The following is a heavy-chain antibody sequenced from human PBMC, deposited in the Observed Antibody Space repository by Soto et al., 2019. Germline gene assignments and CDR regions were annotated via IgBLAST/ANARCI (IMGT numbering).Heavy chain of an antibody. D-gene: IGHD2-2*01. CDR3: ARERVVPAGPLYYFDY. Sequence: QVQLQQWGAGLLKPAETLSLTCGVSGGSFSGYYWSWIRQAPGKGLEWIGEINHNGLANYAPSLKRRVAISVDMSKSQFSLKLTSVTAADTAVYYCARERVVPAGPLYYFDYWGQGALVTVSS. V-gene: IGHV4-34*01. J-gene: IGHJ4*02. CDR2: INHNGLA. CDR1: GGSFSGYY.